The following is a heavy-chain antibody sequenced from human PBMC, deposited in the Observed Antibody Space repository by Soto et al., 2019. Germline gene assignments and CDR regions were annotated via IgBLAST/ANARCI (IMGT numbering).Heavy chain of an antibody. CDR1: GGSFSGYY. CDR3: ARRVYDISHYFDY. Sequence: SQTLSLTCAVYGGSFSGYYWSWIRQPPGKGLEWIGEINHSGSTNYNPSLKGRVTISVDTSKNQFSLKLSSVTAADTAVYYCARRVYDISHYFDYWGQGTLVTVSS. V-gene: IGHV4-34*01. D-gene: IGHD3-9*01. CDR2: INHSGST. J-gene: IGHJ4*02.